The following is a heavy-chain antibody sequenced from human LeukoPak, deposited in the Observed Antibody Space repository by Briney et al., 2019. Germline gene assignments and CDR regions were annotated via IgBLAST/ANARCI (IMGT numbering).Heavy chain of an antibody. CDR1: GFTFSSYA. CDR3: ARDPMVSLGDTFDI. D-gene: IGHD3-10*01. V-gene: IGHV1-69*04. Sequence: GRSLRLSCAASGFTFSSYAISWVRQAPGQGLEWMGRIIPILGIANYAQKFQGRVTITADKSTSTAYMELSSLRSEDTAVYYCARDPMVSLGDTFDIWGQGTMVTVSS. CDR2: IIPILGIA. J-gene: IGHJ3*02.